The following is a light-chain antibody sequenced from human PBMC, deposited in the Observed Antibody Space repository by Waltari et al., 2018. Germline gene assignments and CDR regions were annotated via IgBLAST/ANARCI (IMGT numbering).Light chain of an antibody. CDR3: QQYNNWPRT. J-gene: IGKJ2*01. Sequence: EIVMTQSPATVSVSQGERATLTCRASQSVTSNLPWYQQKPGQAPRLLIYGAATRATGIPARFSGSGSGTEFTLTISSLQSEDFAVYYCQQYNNWPRTFGQGTKLEIK. CDR1: QSVTSN. V-gene: IGKV3-15*01. CDR2: GAA.